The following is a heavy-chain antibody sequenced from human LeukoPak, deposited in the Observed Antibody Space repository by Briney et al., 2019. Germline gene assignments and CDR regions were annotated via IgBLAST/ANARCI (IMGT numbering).Heavy chain of an antibody. V-gene: IGHV3-48*03. D-gene: IGHD4-17*01. CDR3: ARGTARSDY. CDR2: ISSSVSTI. CDR1: GFTFSSYE. J-gene: IGHJ4*02. Sequence: GGSLRLSCAASGFTFSSYEMNWVRQAPGKGLEWVSYISSSVSTIYYADSVKGRFTISRDNAKNSLYLQMNSLRAEDTAVYYCARGTARSDYWGQGTLVTVSS.